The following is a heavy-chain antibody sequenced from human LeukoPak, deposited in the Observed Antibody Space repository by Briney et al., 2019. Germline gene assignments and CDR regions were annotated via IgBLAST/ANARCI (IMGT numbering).Heavy chain of an antibody. CDR1: GYTFTGYY. Sequence: ASVKVSCKASGYTFTGYYMHWVRQAPGQGLEWMGWINPNSGGTNYAQKFQGRVTMTTDTSTSTAYMELRSLRSDDTAVYYCARVVRKTYYDFWSGYQPYLVDAFDIWGQGTMVTVSS. D-gene: IGHD3-3*01. V-gene: IGHV1-2*02. CDR2: INPNSGGT. CDR3: ARVVRKTYYDFWSGYQPYLVDAFDI. J-gene: IGHJ3*02.